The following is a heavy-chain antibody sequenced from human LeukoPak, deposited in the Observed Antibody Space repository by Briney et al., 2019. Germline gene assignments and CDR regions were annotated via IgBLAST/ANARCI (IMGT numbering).Heavy chain of an antibody. J-gene: IGHJ5*02. CDR2: INWNGGSS. D-gene: IGHD6-19*01. CDR3: ARIAVAGWFDP. Sequence: GGSLRLSCAASGFTFDDYGMSWVRQAPGKGLEWVSGINWNGGSSGYADSVKGRFTISRDNAKNSLYLQMNSLRAEDTALYHCARIAVAGWFDPWGQGTLVTVSS. V-gene: IGHV3-20*01. CDR1: GFTFDDYG.